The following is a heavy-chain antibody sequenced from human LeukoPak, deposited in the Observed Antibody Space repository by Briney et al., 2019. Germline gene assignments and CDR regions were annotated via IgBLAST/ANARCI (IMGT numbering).Heavy chain of an antibody. CDR3: ARQGTSGSYLTGLDV. D-gene: IGHD3-22*01. V-gene: IGHV4-59*08. CDR2: IFYSGST. Sequence: SETLSLTCTVSSGSISTYYWSWIRQPPGKDLDWMGYIFYSGSTTYNPSLSSRLTISVDTSKNQFSLELSSVTAADTAVYYCARQGTSGSYLTGLDVWGQGTTVTVSS. CDR1: SGSISTYY. J-gene: IGHJ6*02.